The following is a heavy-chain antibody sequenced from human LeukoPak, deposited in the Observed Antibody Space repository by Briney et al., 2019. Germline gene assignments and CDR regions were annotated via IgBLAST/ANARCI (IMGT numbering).Heavy chain of an antibody. CDR2: MNPNSGNT. CDR3: ARAPKKYCSGGSRYSRGIPDAFDI. Sequence: ASVKVSCKASGYTFTSYDINWVRQATGQGLEWMGWMNPNSGNTGYAQKFQGRVTMTRNTSISTAYMELSSLRSEDTAVYYCARAPKKYCSGGSRYSRGIPDAFDIWGQGTMVTVSS. D-gene: IGHD2-15*01. CDR1: GYTFTSYD. J-gene: IGHJ3*02. V-gene: IGHV1-8*01.